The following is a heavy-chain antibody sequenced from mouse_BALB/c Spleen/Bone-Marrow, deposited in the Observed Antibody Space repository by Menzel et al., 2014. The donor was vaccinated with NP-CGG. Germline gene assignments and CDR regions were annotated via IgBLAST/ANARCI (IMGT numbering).Heavy chain of an antibody. V-gene: IGHV1-69*02. Sequence: QVQLQQSGAELVRPGASVKLSCKASGYTFTSYWINWVKQRPGQGLEWIGNIYPSDSYTNYNQKFKDKATLTVDKSSSTAYMQLSSPTSEDSAVYYCTGTYDYDEGGFDYWGQGTTLTVSS. CDR3: TGTYDYDEGGFDY. CDR1: GYTFTSYW. D-gene: IGHD2-4*01. J-gene: IGHJ2*01. CDR2: IYPSDSYT.